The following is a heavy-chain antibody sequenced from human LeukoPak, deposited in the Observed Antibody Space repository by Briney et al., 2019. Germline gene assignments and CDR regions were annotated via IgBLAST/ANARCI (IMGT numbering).Heavy chain of an antibody. CDR1: GFTFSSHW. J-gene: IGHJ4*02. V-gene: IGHV3-7*03. CDR2: IKQDGSEK. CDR3: ARDQTTVGLDF. D-gene: IGHD4-23*01. Sequence: PGGSLRLSCGASGFTFSSHWMSWVRQVPGKGLEWVANIKQDGSEKYYLDSVEGRFTISRDNAKNSLYLQMNSLRAEDTAVYFCARDQTTVGLDFWGQGTLVSVSS.